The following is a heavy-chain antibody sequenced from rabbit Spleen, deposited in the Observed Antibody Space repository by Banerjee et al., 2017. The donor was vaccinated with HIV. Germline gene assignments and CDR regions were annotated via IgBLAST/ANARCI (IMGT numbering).Heavy chain of an antibody. CDR1: GIDFSDSAY. D-gene: IGHD6-1*01. J-gene: IGHJ4*01. Sequence: QSLEESGGDLVKPGASLTLTCTASGIDFSDSAYMCWVRQAPGKGLEWIACVYTGVTGTTYYASWAKGRFTISRTSSTTATLKMTSLTAADTATYFCAGGDGYAYGGYDLWGPGTLVTVS. CDR3: AGGDGYAYGGYDL. V-gene: IGHV1S40*01. CDR2: VYTGVTGTT.